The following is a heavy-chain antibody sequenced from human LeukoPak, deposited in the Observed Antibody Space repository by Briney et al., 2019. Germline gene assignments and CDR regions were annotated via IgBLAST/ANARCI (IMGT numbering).Heavy chain of an antibody. CDR1: GDSVSRKSAG. D-gene: IGHD3-9*01. CDR3: ARDVGPRAYYDILTGYRRVVDY. V-gene: IGHV6-1*01. J-gene: IGHJ4*02. CDR2: IYYRSTWYS. Sequence: SQTLSLTCAISGDSVSRKSAGWNWIRQSPSRGLEWLGRIYYRSTWYSDFLTSRITISPDTYKNQFSLHLDSVTPEDTAVYYCARDVGPRAYYDILTGYRRVVDYWGQGTLVTVSS.